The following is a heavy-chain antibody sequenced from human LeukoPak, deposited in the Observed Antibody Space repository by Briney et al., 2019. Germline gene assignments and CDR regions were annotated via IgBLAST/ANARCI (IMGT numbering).Heavy chain of an antibody. D-gene: IGHD6-13*01. V-gene: IGHV3-66*01. CDR2: IYSGGST. CDR1: GFTVSSNY. CDR3: ARVLGQQLVIDP. Sequence: GGSLRLSCAASGFTVSSNYMSWVRQAPGKGLEWVSVIYSGGSTYYADSVKGRFTISRDNSKNTLYLQMNSLRAEDTAVYYCARVLGQQLVIDPWGQGTLVTVSS. J-gene: IGHJ5*02.